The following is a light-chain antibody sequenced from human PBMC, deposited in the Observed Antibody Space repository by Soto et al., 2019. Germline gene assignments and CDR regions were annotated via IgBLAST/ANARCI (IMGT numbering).Light chain of an antibody. Sequence: SYELTQPSSVSVSPGQTARITCSGDVLAKKYARWFQQKPGQAPVLVIYKDSERPSGIPERFSGSSSGTTVTLTISGAQVEDEADYYCYSAVDNPPRVFGGGTKLTVL. CDR3: YSAVDNPPRV. J-gene: IGLJ3*02. V-gene: IGLV3-27*01. CDR2: KDS. CDR1: VLAKKY.